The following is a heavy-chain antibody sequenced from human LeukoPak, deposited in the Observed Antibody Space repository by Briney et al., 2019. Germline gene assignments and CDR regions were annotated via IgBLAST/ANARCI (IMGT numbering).Heavy chain of an antibody. CDR2: ISSSSSYI. D-gene: IGHD1-26*01. J-gene: IGHJ3*02. CDR1: GFTFSSYS. CDR3: ARVRGATTSDAFDI. V-gene: IGHV3-21*01. Sequence: PGGSLRLSCAASGFTFSSYSMNWVRQAPGKGLEWVSSISSSSSYIYYADSVKGRFTISRDNAKNSLYLQMNSLRAEDTAVYYCARVRGATTSDAFDIWGQGTMVTVSS.